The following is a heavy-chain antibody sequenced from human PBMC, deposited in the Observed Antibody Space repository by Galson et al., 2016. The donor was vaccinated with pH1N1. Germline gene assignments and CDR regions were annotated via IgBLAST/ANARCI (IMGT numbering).Heavy chain of an antibody. Sequence: PALVKPTQTLTLTCTFSGFSLSTSGMCVSRIRQPPGKALEWLALIDWDDDKYYSTSLKTRLTISKDTSKNQVVLTMTNMDPVDTATYYCARMRYGDYSDWFDPWGQGTLVTVSS. V-gene: IGHV2-70*01. J-gene: IGHJ5*02. CDR2: IDWDDDK. CDR3: ARMRYGDYSDWFDP. CDR1: GFSLSTSGMC. D-gene: IGHD4-17*01.